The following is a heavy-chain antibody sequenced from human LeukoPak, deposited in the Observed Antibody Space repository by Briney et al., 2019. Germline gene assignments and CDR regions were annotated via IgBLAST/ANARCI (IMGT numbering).Heavy chain of an antibody. J-gene: IGHJ4*02. CDR2: VSGSGGST. Sequence: PGGSLRLSRAASGFTFSSYTMSWVRQAPGKGLEWVSGVSGSGGSTHYADSVKGRFTISRDNSKNTLYLQMNSLRAEDTAVYYCAASLPNIVVVPATKGPFGYWGQGTLVTVSS. CDR1: GFTFSSYT. D-gene: IGHD2-2*01. V-gene: IGHV3-23*01. CDR3: AASLPNIVVVPATKGPFGY.